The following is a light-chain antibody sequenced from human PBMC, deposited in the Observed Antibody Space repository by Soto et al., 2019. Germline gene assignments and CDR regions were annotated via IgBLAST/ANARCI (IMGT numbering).Light chain of an antibody. J-gene: IGKJ4*01. V-gene: IGKV3-20*01. CDR1: RSVTNNY. CDR2: GAA. Sequence: EIVLKQSPGTLSLSPGERVTLSCRASRSVTNNYVAWYQQIPGQAPRLLIYGAASRAAGIPDRFSGSGSATDFSLAISRLEPEDFAVYFCQQYGTWPLTFGGGTKVDIK. CDR3: QQYGTWPLT.